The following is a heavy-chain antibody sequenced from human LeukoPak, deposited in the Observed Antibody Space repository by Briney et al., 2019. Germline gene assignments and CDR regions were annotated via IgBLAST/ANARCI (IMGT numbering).Heavy chain of an antibody. CDR1: GGSISSYY. V-gene: IGHV4-59*08. CDR2: IYYSGST. J-gene: IGHJ3*02. Sequence: SETLSLTCTVSGGSISSYYWSWIRQPPGKGLEWIGYIYYSGSTNYNPSLKSRVTISVDTSKNQFSLKLSSVTAADTAVYYCARHVVVVTATNAFDIWGQGTMVTVSS. D-gene: IGHD2-21*02. CDR3: ARHVVVVTATNAFDI.